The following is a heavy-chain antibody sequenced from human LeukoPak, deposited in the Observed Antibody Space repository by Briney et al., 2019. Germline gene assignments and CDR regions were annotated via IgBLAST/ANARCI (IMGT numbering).Heavy chain of an antibody. V-gene: IGHV4-31*03. Sequence: PSETLSLTCTVSGGSINSGNYYWNWIRQHPGKGLEWIGYIYYSGTTYYNPSLKSRVTISVDTSENQFSLKLTSVTAADTAVYYCAKDRGETFYCSGGSCYSDYWGQGTLVTVSS. CDR3: AKDRGETFYCSGGSCYSDY. CDR1: GGSINSGNYY. J-gene: IGHJ4*02. CDR2: IYYSGTT. D-gene: IGHD2-15*01.